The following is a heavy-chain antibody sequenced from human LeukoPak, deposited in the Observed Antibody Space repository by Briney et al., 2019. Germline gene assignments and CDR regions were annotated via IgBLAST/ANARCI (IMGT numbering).Heavy chain of an antibody. CDR1: GGSISSGGYY. CDR2: IYYSGST. Sequence: SETLSLTCTVSGGSISSGGYYWSWIRQHPGKGLEWIGYIYYSGSTYYNPSHKSRVTISVDTSKNQFSLKLSSVTAADTAVYHCARDVRQVDYVWGSYRYTHLFDPWGQGTLVTVSS. D-gene: IGHD3-16*02. V-gene: IGHV4-31*03. J-gene: IGHJ5*02. CDR3: ARDVRQVDYVWGSYRYTHLFDP.